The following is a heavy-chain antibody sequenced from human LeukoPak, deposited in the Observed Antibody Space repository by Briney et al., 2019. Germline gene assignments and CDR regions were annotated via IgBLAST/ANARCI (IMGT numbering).Heavy chain of an antibody. D-gene: IGHD4-11*01. J-gene: IGHJ6*03. CDR3: ARAQRGRDGASTVYYYYFYMDV. CDR2: IYYSGST. CDR1: GGSISSYY. Sequence: SETLSLTCTVAGGSISSYYWSWIRLPPGKGLEWIGYIYYSGSTTYNPSLKSRVTISVDTSKNHFSLNLSSVTAADTAVYYCARAQRGRDGASTVYYYYFYMDVWGKGTTVTVSS. V-gene: IGHV4-59*01.